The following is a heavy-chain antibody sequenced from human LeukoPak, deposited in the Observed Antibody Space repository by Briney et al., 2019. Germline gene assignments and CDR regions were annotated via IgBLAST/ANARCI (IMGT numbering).Heavy chain of an antibody. J-gene: IGHJ4*02. V-gene: IGHV4-4*09. CDR2: IYISGTT. CDR3: ARLGFQWELPN. Sequence: SETLSLTCTVSGDSISTYYWSWIRQPPGKGLEWIGFIYISGTTSYNPSLKSRVTISVDTSKNQFSLNLSSVTAADTAVYYCARLGFQWELPNWGQGTLVTVSS. D-gene: IGHD1-26*01. CDR1: GDSISTYY.